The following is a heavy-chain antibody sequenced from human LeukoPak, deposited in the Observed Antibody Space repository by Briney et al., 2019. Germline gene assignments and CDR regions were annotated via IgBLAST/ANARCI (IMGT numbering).Heavy chain of an antibody. CDR3: ARGYSSSWYGALWGGFDLDY. V-gene: IGHV3-48*03. D-gene: IGHD6-13*01. J-gene: IGHJ4*02. Sequence: GGSLRLSCAASGFTFSSYEMNWVRQAPGKGLEWVSYISSSGSTIYYADSVKGRFTISRDNAKNSLYLRMNSLRAEDTAVYYCARGYSSSWYGALWGGFDLDYWGQGTLVTVSS. CDR1: GFTFSSYE. CDR2: ISSSGSTI.